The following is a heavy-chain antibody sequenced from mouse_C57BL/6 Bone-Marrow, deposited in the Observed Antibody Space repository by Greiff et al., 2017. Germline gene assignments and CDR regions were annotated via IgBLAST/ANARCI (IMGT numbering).Heavy chain of an antibody. Sequence: QVQLQQPGAELVKPGASVKLSCTASGYTFTSYGMHWVKQSPGKGLEWIGMIHPNSGSTNYTEKFKSKATLTVDKSTSTAYMQLSSLTSEDSAVYYCARGDYWGQGTTLTVSS. CDR3: ARGDY. CDR1: GYTFTSYG. CDR2: IHPNSGST. J-gene: IGHJ2*01. V-gene: IGHV1-64*01.